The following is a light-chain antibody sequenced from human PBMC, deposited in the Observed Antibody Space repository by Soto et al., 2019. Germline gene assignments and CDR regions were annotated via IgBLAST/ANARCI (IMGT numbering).Light chain of an antibody. CDR1: QGISNY. CDR3: QKYSSVPL. V-gene: IGKV1-27*01. J-gene: IGKJ3*01. Sequence: DIQMTQSPSSLSASVGDRVTITCRASQGISNYIAWYQQKPGKAPKLLIYAASTLQSGVPSRFSGSGSGTAFTLTINSLQPEDVATYYCQKYSSVPLFGPGTKVDIK. CDR2: AAS.